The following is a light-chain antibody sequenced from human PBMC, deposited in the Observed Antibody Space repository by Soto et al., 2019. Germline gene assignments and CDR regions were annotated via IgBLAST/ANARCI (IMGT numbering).Light chain of an antibody. CDR1: QSVSSY. J-gene: IGKJ1*01. CDR2: GAS. CDR3: QQYNQWPRT. V-gene: IGKV3-15*01. Sequence: EIVMTQSPATLSVSPGERATLSCRASQSVSSYLAWYQQKPGQAPRLLIYGASTRATGIPARFSGSGSGTEFTLTISSLQSEDFAVYYCQQYNQWPRTFGPGTK.